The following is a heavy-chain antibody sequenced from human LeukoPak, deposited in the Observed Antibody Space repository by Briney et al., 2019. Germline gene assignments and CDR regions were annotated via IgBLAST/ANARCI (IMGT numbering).Heavy chain of an antibody. CDR1: GYTFTGYY. V-gene: IGHV1-2*02. D-gene: IGHD6-19*01. CDR3: ARARLGDMVAVAGT. Sequence: GASVKVSCKASGYTFTGYYMHWVRQAPGQGLEWMGWINPNGGGTNYAQKFQGRVTMTRDTSISTAYMELSRLRSDDTAVYYCARARLGDMVAVAGTWGQGTLVTVSS. J-gene: IGHJ5*02. CDR2: INPNGGGT.